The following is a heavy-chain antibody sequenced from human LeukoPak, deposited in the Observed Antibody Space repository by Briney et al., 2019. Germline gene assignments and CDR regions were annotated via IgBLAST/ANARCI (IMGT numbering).Heavy chain of an antibody. CDR3: ARDGEGEHSYALDY. CDR2: LVYDGSHK. CDR1: GFTFSNYG. Sequence: GGSLRLSCAASGFTFSNYGMHWVRQAPGKELEWVAVLVYDGSHKYYADSVKGRFTISRDNSKNTLYLQLNSLRAEDTAVYYCARDGEGEHSYALDYWGQGILVTVSS. V-gene: IGHV3-33*05. J-gene: IGHJ4*02. D-gene: IGHD3-16*01.